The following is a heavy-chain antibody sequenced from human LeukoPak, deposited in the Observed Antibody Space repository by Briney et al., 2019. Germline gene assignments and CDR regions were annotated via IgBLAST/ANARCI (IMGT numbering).Heavy chain of an antibody. D-gene: IGHD2-15*01. V-gene: IGHV3-23*01. CDR2: ISGSGGST. J-gene: IGHJ4*02. CDR3: AKDHLYCSGGSCYGDY. CDR1: GFTFSSYA. Sequence: GGSLRLSCAASGFTFSSYAMSWVRQAPGKGLEWVSAISGSGGSTYYADSVKGRFTISRDNSKNALYLHMNSLRAEDTAIYYCAKDHLYCSGGSCYGDYWGQGTLVTVSS.